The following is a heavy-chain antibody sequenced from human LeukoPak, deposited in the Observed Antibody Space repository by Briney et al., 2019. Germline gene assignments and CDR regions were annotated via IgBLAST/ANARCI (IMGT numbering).Heavy chain of an antibody. CDR3: ARDPSSRIFDY. CDR2: INHSGST. Sequence: SETLSLTCTVSGGSISSYYWSWIRQPPGKGLEWIGEINHSGSTNSYPSLKSRVTISVDTSKNQFSLKLSSVTAADTAVYYCARDPSSRIFDYWGQGTLVTVSS. V-gene: IGHV4-34*01. J-gene: IGHJ4*02. D-gene: IGHD2-15*01. CDR1: GGSISSYY.